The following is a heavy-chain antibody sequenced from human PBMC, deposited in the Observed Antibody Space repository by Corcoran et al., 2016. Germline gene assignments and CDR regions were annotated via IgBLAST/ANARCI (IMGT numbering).Heavy chain of an antibody. J-gene: IGHJ4*02. Sequence: EVQVVESGGGLVQPGGSLRLSCAASGFTFSNYWMSWVRQAPGKGLEWVASIKQDGSDKYYVDSVRGRFTISRDNARNSLSLQMNSLRVEDTAVYYCARDSYWAHDSWGQGTLVTVSS. D-gene: IGHD1-1*01. CDR3: ARDSYWAHDS. CDR2: IKQDGSDK. CDR1: GFTFSNYW. V-gene: IGHV3-7*01.